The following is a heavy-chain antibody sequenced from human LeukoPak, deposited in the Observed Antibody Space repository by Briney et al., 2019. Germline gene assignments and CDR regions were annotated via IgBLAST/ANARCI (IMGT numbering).Heavy chain of an antibody. D-gene: IGHD2-15*01. Sequence: GGSLGLSCAASGFTFDDFAMHGVRQAPGGGLEWVSGFSWNSGSIGYADSVKGRFTISRDNAKNSLYLQMNSLRAEDTALYYCAKAGLIGYCSGGSCYLALAAFDIWGQGTMVTVSS. J-gene: IGHJ3*02. CDR2: FSWNSGSI. V-gene: IGHV3-9*01. CDR1: GFTFDDFA. CDR3: AKAGLIGYCSGGSCYLALAAFDI.